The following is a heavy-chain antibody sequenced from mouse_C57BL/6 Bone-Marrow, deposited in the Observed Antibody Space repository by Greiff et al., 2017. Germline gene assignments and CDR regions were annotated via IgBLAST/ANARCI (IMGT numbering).Heavy chain of an antibody. CDR2: IYPGDGDT. CDR3: AREALGDY. CDR1: GYAFSSSW. D-gene: IGHD4-1*01. Sequence: VQLKQSGPELVKPGASVKISCKASGYAFSSSWMNWVKQRPGKGLEWIGRIYPGDGDTNYNGKFKGKATLTADKSSSTAYMQLSSLTSEDSAVYFCAREALGDYWGQGTSVTVSS. J-gene: IGHJ4*01. V-gene: IGHV1-82*01.